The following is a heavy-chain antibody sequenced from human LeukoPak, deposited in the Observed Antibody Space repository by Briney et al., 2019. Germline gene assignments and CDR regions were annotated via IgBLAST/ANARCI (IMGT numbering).Heavy chain of an antibody. J-gene: IGHJ6*03. CDR2: IRHDGSNE. Sequence: GGSLILSCAASGFTFSSYGMHWVRQAPGKGLAWVAFIRHDGSNEYYADSVKGRFTISRDNSKNTLYLQMNSLRAEDKAVYYCAKGSKLLLFTRDYYMHVWGKGTTVTISS. D-gene: IGHD1-7*01. CDR3: AKGSKLLLFTRDYYMHV. V-gene: IGHV3-30*02. CDR1: GFTFSSYG.